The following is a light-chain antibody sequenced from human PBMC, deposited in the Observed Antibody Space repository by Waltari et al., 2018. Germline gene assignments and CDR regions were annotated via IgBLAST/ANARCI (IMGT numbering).Light chain of an antibody. V-gene: IGLV2-14*03. CDR2: DVR. Sequence: QSALTQPASVSASPGQSTTISCTGTSSDVGAYNYVSWYQQHPGKTPKLIIYDVRIRPSGVSNRFSGSKSGNTASLTISGLQADDEADYYCSSSTSSTTRVFGGGTRLTVL. J-gene: IGLJ3*02. CDR1: SSDVGAYNY. CDR3: SSSTSSTTRV.